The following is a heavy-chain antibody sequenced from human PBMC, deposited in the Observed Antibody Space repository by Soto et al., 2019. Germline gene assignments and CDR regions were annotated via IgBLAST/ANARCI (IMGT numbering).Heavy chain of an antibody. Sequence: EVQLLESGGGLVQPGGSLRLSRAASGFTFSSYAMRWFRQAPGKGLEWVSAISGSGGSTYYADSVKGRFTISRDNSKNTLYLQMNSLRAEDTAVYYCARRGSGSYYDYWGQGTLVTVSS. CDR2: ISGSGGST. J-gene: IGHJ4*02. CDR1: GFTFSSYA. D-gene: IGHD1-26*01. V-gene: IGHV3-23*01. CDR3: ARRGSGSYYDY.